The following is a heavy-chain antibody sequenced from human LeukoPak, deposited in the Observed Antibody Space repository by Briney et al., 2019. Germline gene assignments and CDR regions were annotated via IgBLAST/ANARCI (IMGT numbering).Heavy chain of an antibody. V-gene: IGHV1-8*01. J-gene: IGHJ6*03. CDR1: GYTFTSYD. Sequence: ASVKVSCKAYGYTFTSYDINWVRQATGQGLEWMGWMNPNSGSTGYAQKFQGRVTMTRNTSISTAYMELSSLRSEDTAVYYCARGEYQWLTQNYCYYYMDVWGKGTTVTVSS. CDR2: MNPNSGST. CDR3: ARGEYQWLTQNYCYYYMDV. D-gene: IGHD6-19*01.